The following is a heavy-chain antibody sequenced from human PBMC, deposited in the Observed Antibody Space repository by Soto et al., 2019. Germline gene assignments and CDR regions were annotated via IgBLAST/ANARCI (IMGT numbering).Heavy chain of an antibody. J-gene: IGHJ3*02. CDR1: GFTFSSYA. Sequence: PGGSLRLSCSASGFTFSSYAMHWVRQAPGKGLEYVSAISSNGGSTYYADSVKGRFTISRDNSKNTLYLQMSSLRAEDTAVYYCVKGGQQLVHYDAFDIWGQGTMVTVSS. V-gene: IGHV3-64D*08. D-gene: IGHD6-13*01. CDR2: ISSNGGST. CDR3: VKGGQQLVHYDAFDI.